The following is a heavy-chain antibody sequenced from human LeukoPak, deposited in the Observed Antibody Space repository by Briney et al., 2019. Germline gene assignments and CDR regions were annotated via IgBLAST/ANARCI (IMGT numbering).Heavy chain of an antibody. CDR3: ARVMITFGGVIPSGYFDY. J-gene: IGHJ4*02. CDR1: GGTFSSYA. CDR2: VIPIFGTV. D-gene: IGHD3-16*02. V-gene: IGHV1-69*13. Sequence: SVKLSCKASGGTFSSYAISRVRQAPGQGLEWMGGVIPIFGTVNYLQMFQGRVRITADEYTITAYMALWSLRSDDTAVYYCARVMITFGGVIPSGYFDYWGQGTQVTVSS.